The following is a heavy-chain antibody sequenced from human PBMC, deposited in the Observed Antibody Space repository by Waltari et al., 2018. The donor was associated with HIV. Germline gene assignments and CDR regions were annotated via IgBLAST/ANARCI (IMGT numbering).Heavy chain of an antibody. D-gene: IGHD4-4*01. CDR1: AFSLITSGVS. V-gene: IGHV2-5*02. CDR2: IYWDNDK. Sequence: QITLKESGPQLVNPTQTLPLTSSFSAFSLITSGVSVGWIRQPPGKALEWLALIYWDNDKSYSPSLKSRLTITKDTSKNQVVLTMTNMDPVDTATYYCAHRLSNYGYFDYWGQGTLVTVSS. J-gene: IGHJ4*02. CDR3: AHRLSNYGYFDY.